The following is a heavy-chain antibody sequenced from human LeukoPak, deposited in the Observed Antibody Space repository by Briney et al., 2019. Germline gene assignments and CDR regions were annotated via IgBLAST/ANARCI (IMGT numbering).Heavy chain of an antibody. V-gene: IGHV3-7*03. J-gene: IGHJ4*02. Sequence: GGSLRLSCAASGFTFRNYWMNWVRQAPGKGLEWVAKINHDGSEKYYMDSVKGRFTISRDNSKNTLYLQMNSLRAEDTAVYYCARDPYYYDSSGYYRYSLDYWGQGTLVTVSS. D-gene: IGHD3-22*01. CDR1: GFTFRNYW. CDR3: ARDPYYYDSSGYYRYSLDY. CDR2: INHDGSEK.